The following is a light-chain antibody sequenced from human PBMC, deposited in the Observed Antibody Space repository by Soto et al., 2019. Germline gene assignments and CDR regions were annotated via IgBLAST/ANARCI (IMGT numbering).Light chain of an antibody. V-gene: IGKV3-20*01. J-gene: IGKJ1*01. CDR3: QQYGSSPRT. CDR1: QSVSSSY. Sequence: IVLTPSPGTLSLSPGERATLPCRASQSVSSSYLAWYQQKPGQAPRLLIYGASSRATGIPDRLSGSGSGTDFTLTISRLEPEDFAVYYCQQYGSSPRTFGQGTKVDI. CDR2: GAS.